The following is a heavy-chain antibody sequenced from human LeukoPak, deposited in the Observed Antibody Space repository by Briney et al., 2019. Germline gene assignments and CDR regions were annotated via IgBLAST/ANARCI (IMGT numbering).Heavy chain of an antibody. CDR2: ISSSGSTI. J-gene: IGHJ4*02. D-gene: IGHD6-19*01. CDR3: ASLRDGGIAVADPLDY. V-gene: IGHV3-48*03. Sequence: GGSLRLSCAASGVTFSSYEMNWVRQAPGKGLEWVAYISSSGSTIYYPDSVKGRFTISRDNAKNSLYLQMNSLRAEDTAVYYCASLRDGGIAVADPLDYWGQGTLVTVSS. CDR1: GVTFSSYE.